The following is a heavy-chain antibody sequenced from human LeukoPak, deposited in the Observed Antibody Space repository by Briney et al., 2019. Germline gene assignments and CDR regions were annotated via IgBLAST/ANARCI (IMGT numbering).Heavy chain of an antibody. CDR1: VYTFTSYG. CDR3: ATTRVIEWENWIDP. Sequence: ASVKVSCKASVYTFTSYGISWVRQAPGQGLEWMGWISAYDGKTNYAQKLQGRVTMTTDTSTSTAYMELRSMRSDDTAVYYCATTRVIEWENWIDPWVQGTLVTVSS. J-gene: IGHJ5*02. D-gene: IGHD1-26*01. V-gene: IGHV1-18*01. CDR2: ISAYDGKT.